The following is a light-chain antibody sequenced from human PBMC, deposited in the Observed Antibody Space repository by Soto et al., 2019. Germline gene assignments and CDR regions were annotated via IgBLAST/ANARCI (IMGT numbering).Light chain of an antibody. CDR3: QQFEDHVT. J-gene: IGKJ4*01. CDR1: QDISNY. Sequence: DIHMTQSPSSLTASVGDRVTIPCQASQDISNYLNWYQKKPGRAPKVLIKDASNMETGVPSRFRGTGSGTDFTLTISSLQPEDVATYYWQQFEDHVTFGEGTKVDIK. V-gene: IGKV1-33*01. CDR2: DAS.